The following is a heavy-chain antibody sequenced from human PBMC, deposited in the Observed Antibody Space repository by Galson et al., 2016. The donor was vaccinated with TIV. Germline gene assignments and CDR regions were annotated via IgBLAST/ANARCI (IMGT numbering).Heavy chain of an antibody. V-gene: IGHV1-18*01. CDR1: GYTFTSFD. D-gene: IGHD2-21*01. CDR2: ISGYNENT. Sequence: SVKVSCKASGYTFTSFDISWIRQAPGQGLEWMGWISGYNENTYYTQNFQGRVTMTTDTSTSTAYLELRSLRSDDTAVYYCARYPTSSPRVVSHYYYGMDVWGQGTTVTVSS. CDR3: ARYPTSSPRVVSHYYYGMDV. J-gene: IGHJ6*02.